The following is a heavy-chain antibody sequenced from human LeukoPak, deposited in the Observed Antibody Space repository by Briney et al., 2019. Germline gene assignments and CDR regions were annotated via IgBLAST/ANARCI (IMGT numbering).Heavy chain of an antibody. CDR2: INTGNGNT. V-gene: IGHV1-3*04. CDR1: GYTFTSYA. D-gene: IGHD2-2*01. CDR3: ARDWVVPAANYFAP. Sequence: ASVKVSCKASGYTFTSYAMHWVRQAPGQSLEWMGWINTGNGNTKYSQKFQGRVTITRDTSASTAYMELSSLRSEDTAVYYCARDWVVPAANYFAPWGQGTLVTVSS. J-gene: IGHJ5*02.